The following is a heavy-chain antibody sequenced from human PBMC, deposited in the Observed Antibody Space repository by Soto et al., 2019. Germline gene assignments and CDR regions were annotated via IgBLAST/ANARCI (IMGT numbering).Heavy chain of an antibody. J-gene: IGHJ6*02. Sequence: PLKISCQGSLYSFTSYWICLVRQMPLKFLEWMGIIYPGDSDTRYSPSFQGQVTISADKSISTAYLQWSSLKASDTAMYYCARANVLWSNYYYYGMEVWGQGTTVTVSS. CDR3: ARANVLWSNYYYYGMEV. V-gene: IGHV5-51*01. CDR2: IYPGDSDT. D-gene: IGHD3-10*01. CDR1: LYSFTSYW.